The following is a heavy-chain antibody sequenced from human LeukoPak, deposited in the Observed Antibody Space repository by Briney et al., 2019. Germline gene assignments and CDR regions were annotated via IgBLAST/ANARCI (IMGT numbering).Heavy chain of an antibody. D-gene: IGHD2-15*01. CDR1: GGSFSGYY. Sequence: KTSETLSLTCAVYGGSFSGYYWSWIRQPPGKGLEWIGEINHSGSTNYNPSLKSRVTISVDTSKNQFSLKLSSVTAADTAVYYCARGPTSRYCSGGSYYVAAFDIWGQGTMVTVSS. V-gene: IGHV4-34*01. CDR3: ARGPTSRYCSGGSYYVAAFDI. J-gene: IGHJ3*02. CDR2: INHSGST.